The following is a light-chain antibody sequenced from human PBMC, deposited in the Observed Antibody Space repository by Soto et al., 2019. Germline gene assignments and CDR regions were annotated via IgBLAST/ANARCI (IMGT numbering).Light chain of an antibody. CDR2: DAS. CDR1: QSVSSS. J-gene: IGKJ4*01. V-gene: IGKV3-15*01. CDR3: QQYNNWPPLT. Sequence: EIVMTQSPATLSVSPGDRATLSCRASQSVSSSLAWYQQIPGQAPRLLIYDASTRATGIPARFGGSGSGTEFTLTISSLQSEDVAVYYCQQYNNWPPLTFGGGTKVEIK.